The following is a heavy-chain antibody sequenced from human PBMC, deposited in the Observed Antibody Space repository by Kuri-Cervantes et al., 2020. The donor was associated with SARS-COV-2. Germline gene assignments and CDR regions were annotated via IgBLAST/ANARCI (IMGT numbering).Heavy chain of an antibody. CDR1: GFTFNSYF. V-gene: IGHV3-7*01. CDR2: IKEDGGIK. CDR3: ARARFDAFDI. J-gene: IGHJ3*02. D-gene: IGHD4-17*01. Sequence: GVLKISCAASGFTFNSYFMSWLRQAPGKGLEWVANIKEDGGIKYYVDSVKCRFTISRDNAKNSLYLQMNSLRAEDTAVYYCARARFDAFDIWGQGTMVTVSS.